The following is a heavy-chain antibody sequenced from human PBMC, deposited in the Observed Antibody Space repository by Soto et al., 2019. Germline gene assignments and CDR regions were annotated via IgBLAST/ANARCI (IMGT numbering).Heavy chain of an antibody. J-gene: IGHJ6*02. CDR3: ARRKKGYYFYFGMDV. V-gene: IGHV5-51*01. Sequence: GESLKISCKGSGYNFTSYWIGWVRQMPGKGLEWMGVIYPGDSDTTYRPSFQGQVTISADKSITTAYLQWNTLKASDTAIYYCARRKKGYYFYFGMDVWGQGTTVTVSS. CDR1: GYNFTSYW. CDR2: IYPGDSDT.